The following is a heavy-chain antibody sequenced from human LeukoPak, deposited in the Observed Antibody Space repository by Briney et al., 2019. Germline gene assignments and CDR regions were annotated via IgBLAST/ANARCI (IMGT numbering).Heavy chain of an antibody. J-gene: IGHJ4*02. V-gene: IGHV4-4*07. CDR2: IFPSGGS. CDR3: ARGSSGSYFNY. D-gene: IGHD3-10*01. Sequence: SETLFLTCTVSGESINNYFYSWVRQPAGKGLEWIGRIFPSGGSNYNPSIKSRVTMSVDTSKSQVSLKLSSLTAADTAVYYCARGSSGSYFNYWGQGALVTVSS. CDR1: GESINNYF.